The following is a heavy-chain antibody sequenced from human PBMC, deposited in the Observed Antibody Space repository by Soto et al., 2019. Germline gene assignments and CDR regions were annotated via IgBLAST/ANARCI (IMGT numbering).Heavy chain of an antibody. CDR3: ARRHYYGSGSSPIDAFDI. CDR2: IYPGDSDT. D-gene: IGHD3-10*01. J-gene: IGHJ3*02. V-gene: IGHV5-51*01. CDR1: GYSFTSYW. Sequence: EVQLVQSGAEVKKPGESLKISCKGSGYSFTSYWIGWVRQMPGKGLEWMGIIYPGDSDTRYSPSFQGQVTISADKSIXTXSLQWSSLKASDTAMYYCARRHYYGSGSSPIDAFDIWGQGTMVTVSS.